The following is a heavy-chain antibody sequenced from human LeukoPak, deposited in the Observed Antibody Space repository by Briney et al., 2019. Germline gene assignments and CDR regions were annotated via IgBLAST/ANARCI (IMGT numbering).Heavy chain of an antibody. CDR2: ISSRSSTI. J-gene: IGHJ2*01. CDR3: ARDGLGDGYNLGPPFDL. CDR1: GLTFSSYS. V-gene: IGHV3-48*02. D-gene: IGHD5-24*01. Sequence: PGGSPRLSCAASGLTFSSYSMNWVRQAPGKGLEWVSYISSRSSTIYYADSVKGRFTISRDNAKNSLYLQMNSLRDEDTAVYYCARDGLGDGYNLGPPFDLWGRGTLVTVSS.